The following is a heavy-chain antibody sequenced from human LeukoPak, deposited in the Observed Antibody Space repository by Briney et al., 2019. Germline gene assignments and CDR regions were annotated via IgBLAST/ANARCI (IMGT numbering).Heavy chain of an antibody. CDR3: ARGVLRYFDWLPADDAFDI. Sequence: ASVKVSCKASGYTFTSYDINWVRQATRQGLEWMGWMNPNSGNTGYAQKFQDRVTMTRNTSISTAYMELSSLRSEDTAVYYCARGVLRYFDWLPADDAFDIWGQGTMVTVSS. CDR1: GYTFTSYD. J-gene: IGHJ3*02. D-gene: IGHD3-9*01. V-gene: IGHV1-8*01. CDR2: MNPNSGNT.